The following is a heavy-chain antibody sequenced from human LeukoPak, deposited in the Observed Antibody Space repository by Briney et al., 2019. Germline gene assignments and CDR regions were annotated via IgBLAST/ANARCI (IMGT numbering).Heavy chain of an antibody. CDR3: ARNSGSYYRFADY. Sequence: SVKVSCKASGGTFSSYAISWVRQAPGQGLEWMGGIIPIFGTANYAQKFQGRVTITADKSTSTAYMELSSLRSEDTAVYYCARNSGSYYRFADYWGQGTLVTVSS. D-gene: IGHD1-26*01. CDR2: IIPIFGTA. CDR1: GGTFSSYA. V-gene: IGHV1-69*06. J-gene: IGHJ4*02.